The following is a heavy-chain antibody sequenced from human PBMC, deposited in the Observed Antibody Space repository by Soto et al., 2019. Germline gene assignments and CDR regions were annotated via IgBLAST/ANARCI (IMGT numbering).Heavy chain of an antibody. Sequence: QVQLVQSGAEVKKPGASVKVSCKASGYTFTSYGISWVRQAPGQGLEWMGWISAYNGNTNYAQKLQGRVTMTTDTTTSTAYMELRSLRSDDTAVYYCARDLIVVVAKPDAFDIWGQGTMVTVSS. CDR2: ISAYNGNT. CDR3: ARDLIVVVAKPDAFDI. D-gene: IGHD3-22*01. V-gene: IGHV1-18*01. J-gene: IGHJ3*02. CDR1: GYTFTSYG.